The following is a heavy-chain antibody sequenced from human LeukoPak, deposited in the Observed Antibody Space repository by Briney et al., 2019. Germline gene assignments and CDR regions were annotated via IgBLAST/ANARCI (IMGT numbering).Heavy chain of an antibody. J-gene: IGHJ4*02. V-gene: IGHV4-4*07. CDR3: ARANDYGDYDRPFDY. CDR2: IYTSGTT. CDR1: GGSISGYY. D-gene: IGHD4-17*01. Sequence: SETLSLTCTVSGGSISGYYWSWIRQPAGKGLEWIGHIYTSGTTTYNPSLRSRVTMSVDTSKNQFSLKLSSVTAADTAVYYCARANDYGDYDRPFDYWGQGTLVTVS.